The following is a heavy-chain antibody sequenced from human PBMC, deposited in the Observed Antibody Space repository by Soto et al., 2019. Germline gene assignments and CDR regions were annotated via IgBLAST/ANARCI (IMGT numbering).Heavy chain of an antibody. J-gene: IGHJ1*01. CDR2: ISGYNGNT. D-gene: IGHD6-13*01. CDR1: GYTFSNYG. Sequence: QVQLVQSGAEVKKPGASVKVSCKASGYTFSNYGISWVRQAPGQGPEWMGWISGYNGNTNYAQTLQGRVTMTTDTSTRTAYRELRSLRSDDTAVYYCARGGSSWSAEYYQHWGQGTLVIVSS. V-gene: IGHV1-18*01. CDR3: ARGGSSWSAEYYQH.